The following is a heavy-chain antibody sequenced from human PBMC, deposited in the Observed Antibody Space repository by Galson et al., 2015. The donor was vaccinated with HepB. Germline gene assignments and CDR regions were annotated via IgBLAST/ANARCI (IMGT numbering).Heavy chain of an antibody. V-gene: IGHV3-30*18. J-gene: IGHJ4*02. CDR2: ISYDGSNK. D-gene: IGHD3-16*01. CDR1: GFTFSSYG. Sequence: SLRLSCEASGFTFSSYGMNWVRQAPGKGLEWVAAISYDGSNKYYADSVKGRFTISRDNSKNTLYLQMNSLRAEDTAVYYCSKVRGSYGRRLDYWGQGTLVTVSS. CDR3: SKVRGSYGRRLDY.